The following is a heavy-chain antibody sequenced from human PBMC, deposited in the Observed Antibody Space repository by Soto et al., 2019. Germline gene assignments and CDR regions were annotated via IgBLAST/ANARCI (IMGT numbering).Heavy chain of an antibody. CDR1: GFTFSSFW. Sequence: ESGGGLVQPGGSLRLSCAASGFTFSSFWMNWVRQTPGKGLEWVAHIKPDGSEKYFVDSVRGRFTISRDNAKNSVYLQMNSLRAEDTAVYYCARGDMVRENDAFDIWGQGTMVTVSS. CDR2: IKPDGSEK. V-gene: IGHV3-7*01. J-gene: IGHJ3*02. D-gene: IGHD3-10*01. CDR3: ARGDMVRENDAFDI.